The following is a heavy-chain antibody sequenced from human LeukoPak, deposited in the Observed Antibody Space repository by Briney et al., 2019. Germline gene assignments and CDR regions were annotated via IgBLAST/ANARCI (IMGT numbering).Heavy chain of an antibody. D-gene: IGHD2-2*01. J-gene: IGHJ4*02. Sequence: SVKVSCKASGGTFSSYAISWVRQAPGQGLEWMGGIIPIFGTANYAQKFQGRVTITADESTSTAYMELSGLRSEDTAVYYCARGVVVVPAAMYYFDYWGQGTLVTVSS. CDR2: IIPIFGTA. CDR3: ARGVVVVPAAMYYFDY. CDR1: GGTFSSYA. V-gene: IGHV1-69*13.